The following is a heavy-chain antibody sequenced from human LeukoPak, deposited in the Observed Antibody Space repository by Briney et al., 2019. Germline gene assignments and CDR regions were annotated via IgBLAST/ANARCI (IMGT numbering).Heavy chain of an antibody. V-gene: IGHV3-7*01. CDR3: ARAPLWYFDY. CDR2: IREDGSEK. D-gene: IGHD3-16*01. J-gene: IGHJ4*02. CDR1: GFTFSSYG. Sequence: GGSLRLSYAASGFTFSSYGMSWVRLAPGKGLEWVASIREDGSEKTSVDSVKGRFTISRDNAKNSLYLQMDSLRAEDTAVYYCARAPLWYFDYWGQGTLVTVSS.